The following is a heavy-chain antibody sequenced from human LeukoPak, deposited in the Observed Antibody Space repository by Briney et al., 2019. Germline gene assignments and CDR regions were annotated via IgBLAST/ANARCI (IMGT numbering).Heavy chain of an antibody. CDR3: ARRKVVGGSGSYYPKRNYYYFMDV. Sequence: PSETLSLTCTVSGGSISSYYWSWIRQPAGKGLDLIGRIYTSGSTNYNPSLKSRVTISVDTSKNQFSLKLSSVTAADTAVYYCARRKVVGGSGSYYPKRNYYYFMDVWGKGTTVTISS. CDR1: GGSISSYY. J-gene: IGHJ6*03. CDR2: IYTSGST. D-gene: IGHD3-10*01. V-gene: IGHV4-4*07.